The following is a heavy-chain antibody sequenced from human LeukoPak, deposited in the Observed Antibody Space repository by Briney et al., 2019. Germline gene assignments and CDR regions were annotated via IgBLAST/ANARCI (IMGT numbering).Heavy chain of an antibody. V-gene: IGHV4-31*03. D-gene: IGHD2-15*01. Sequence: SQTLSLTCTVSGGSISSGGYYWSWIRQHPGKGLEWIGYIYYSGSTYYNPSLKSRVTISVDTSKNQFSLKLSSVTAADTAVYYCAAQDVNWFDPWGQGTLVTVSS. J-gene: IGHJ5*02. CDR1: GGSISSGGYY. CDR3: AAQDVNWFDP. CDR2: IYYSGST.